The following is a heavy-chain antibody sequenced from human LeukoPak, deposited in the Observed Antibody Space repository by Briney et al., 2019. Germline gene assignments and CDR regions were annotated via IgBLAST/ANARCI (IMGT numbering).Heavy chain of an antibody. V-gene: IGHV3-73*01. J-gene: IGHJ6*02. CDR3: TRPLPGYYGMDV. CDR2: IRSKANYYAT. CDR1: GFTFSGPA. D-gene: IGHD1-26*01. Sequence: GGSLRLSCAASGFTFSGPAIHWGRQASGKGLEWVGRIRSKANYYATAYAASVQGRFTISRDDSKNTASLQMYSLMTEDTAVYYCTRPLPGYYGMDVWGQGTTVTVSS.